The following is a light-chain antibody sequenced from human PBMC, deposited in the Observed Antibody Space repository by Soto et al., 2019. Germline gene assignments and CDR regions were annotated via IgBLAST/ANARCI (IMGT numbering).Light chain of an antibody. CDR2: SIN. CDR3: AACDDSLNGYD. Sequence: QSVLTTPPSSNGTPGQRVTISCSGRSSNIGSNTVNWYQQLPGTAPKLLIYSINQRPSAVPDRFSGSKSRTSASLAISGLQSEVEAVYYCAACDDSLNGYDFGTGTKVTVL. CDR1: SSNIGSNT. V-gene: IGLV1-44*01. J-gene: IGLJ1*01.